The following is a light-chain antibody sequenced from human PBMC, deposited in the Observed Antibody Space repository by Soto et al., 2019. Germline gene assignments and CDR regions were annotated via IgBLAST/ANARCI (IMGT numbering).Light chain of an antibody. CDR2: EGN. J-gene: IGLJ2*01. V-gene: IGLV2-14*02. CDR3: SSYTSSSTVI. Sequence: QSALTQPASVSGSPGQSITISCTGTSGDIGTYNLVSWYQQHPGRAPKLIIFEGNKRPSGVSNRFSGSKSGNTASLTISGLQAEDEADYYCSSYTSSSTVIFGGGTQLTVL. CDR1: SGDIGTYNL.